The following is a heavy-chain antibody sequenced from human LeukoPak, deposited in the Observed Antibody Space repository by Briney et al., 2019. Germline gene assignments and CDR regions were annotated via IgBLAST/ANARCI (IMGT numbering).Heavy chain of an antibody. D-gene: IGHD1-26*01. CDR3: GRDLGGRSGY. CDR2: ISGSGAST. J-gene: IGHJ4*02. CDR1: GFTFSSFA. Sequence: GGSLRLSCAASGFTFSSFAMSWVRQAPGKGLEWVSGISGSGASTYYADSVKGRFTISRDNSQNTLYLQMNSLRAEDTAVYYCGRDLGGRSGYWGQGTLVTVSS. V-gene: IGHV3-23*01.